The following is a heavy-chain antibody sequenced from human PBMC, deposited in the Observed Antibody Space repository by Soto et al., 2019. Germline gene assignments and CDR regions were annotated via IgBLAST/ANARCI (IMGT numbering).Heavy chain of an antibody. J-gene: IGHJ4*02. D-gene: IGHD3-3*02. CDR2: ISAYNGNT. CDR3: ARSFLEWFPFDY. Sequence: ASVKVSCKASGYTFTSYGISWVRQAPGQGLEWMGWISAYNGNTNYAQKLQGRVTMTTDTSTSTAYMELSRLRSDDTAVYYCARSFLEWFPFDYWGQGTLVTVSS. V-gene: IGHV1-18*01. CDR1: GYTFTSYG.